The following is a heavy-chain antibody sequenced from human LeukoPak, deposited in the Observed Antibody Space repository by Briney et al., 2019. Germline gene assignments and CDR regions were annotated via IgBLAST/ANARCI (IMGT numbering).Heavy chain of an antibody. J-gene: IGHJ4*02. Sequence: GGSLRLSCAASGFTFSDYYMSWLRQAPGKGVEWVSYISSSGSNIYYADSVKGRFNICRDNAKNSLYLQMNSLRAEDTAVYYCARDFRIAVAGTSRYYYDSSGVYCGQGTLVTVSS. CDR1: GFTFSDYY. CDR2: ISSSGSNI. D-gene: IGHD3-22*01. CDR3: ARDFRIAVAGTSRYYYDSSGVY. V-gene: IGHV3-11*01.